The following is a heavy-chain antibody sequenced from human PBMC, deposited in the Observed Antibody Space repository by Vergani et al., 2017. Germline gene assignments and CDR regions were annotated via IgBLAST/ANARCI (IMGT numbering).Heavy chain of an antibody. J-gene: IGHJ6*02. D-gene: IGHD3-22*01. CDR1: GGSISSGSYY. CDR3: ARENYYDSIGYYWGYYYYGMDV. V-gene: IGHV4-61*02. Sequence: QVQLQESGPGLVKPSQTLSLTCTVSGGSISSGSYYWSWIRQPAGKGLEWIGRIYTSGSTNYNPSLKSRVTISVDTSKNQFSLKLSSVTAADTAVYYCARENYYDSIGYYWGYYYYGMDVWGQGTTVTVSS. CDR2: IYTSGST.